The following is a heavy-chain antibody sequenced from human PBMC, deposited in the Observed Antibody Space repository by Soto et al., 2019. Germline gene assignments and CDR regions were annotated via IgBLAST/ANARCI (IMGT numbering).Heavy chain of an antibody. J-gene: IGHJ4*02. CDR1: GYTFTSYA. V-gene: IGHV1-3*01. D-gene: IGHD6-13*01. Sequence: ASVKVSCKASGYTFTSYAMHWVRQAPGQRLEWMGWINAGNGNTKYSQKFQGRVTITRDTSASTAYMELSSLRSEDTAVYYCARDVAAAGAYYFDYWGQGTLVTVSS. CDR2: INAGNGNT. CDR3: ARDVAAAGAYYFDY.